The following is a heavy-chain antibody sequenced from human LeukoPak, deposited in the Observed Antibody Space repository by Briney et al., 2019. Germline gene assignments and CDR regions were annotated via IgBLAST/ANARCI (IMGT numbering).Heavy chain of an antibody. D-gene: IGHD4-11*01. Sequence: GGSLRLSCVASGFTFSDYAMNWVRQAPGKGLEWVSTFKTNSGQVYYAESVRGRFTISRDNSKNTVYLQMSSLRAEDTALYYCARSVPDYTRFDYWGQGALVTVFS. CDR1: GFTFSDYA. CDR3: ARSVPDYTRFDY. J-gene: IGHJ4*02. CDR2: FKTNSGQV. V-gene: IGHV3-23*01.